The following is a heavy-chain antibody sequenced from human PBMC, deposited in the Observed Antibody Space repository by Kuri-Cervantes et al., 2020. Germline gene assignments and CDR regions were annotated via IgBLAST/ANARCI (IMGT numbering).Heavy chain of an antibody. CDR3: AVGESDAFDI. D-gene: IGHD4-17*01. V-gene: IGHV3-30*03. Sequence: LSLTCAASGFTFSSYSMNWVRQAPGKGLEWVAVISYDGSNKYYADSVKGRFTISRDNSKNTLYLQMNSLRAEDTAVYYCAVGESDAFDIWGQGTMVTVSS. CDR2: ISYDGSNK. J-gene: IGHJ3*02. CDR1: GFTFSSYS.